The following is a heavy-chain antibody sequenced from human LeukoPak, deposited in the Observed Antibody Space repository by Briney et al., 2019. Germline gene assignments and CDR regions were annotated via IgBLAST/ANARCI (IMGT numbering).Heavy chain of an antibody. J-gene: IGHJ4*02. CDR3: ARAGDYGDYLSYFDY. V-gene: IGHV3-33*01. CDR1: GFTFSSYG. D-gene: IGHD4-17*01. Sequence: GRSLRLSCAASGFTFSSYGMHWVRQAPGKGLEWVAVLWCDGTYEYYADSVKGRFTISRDNSKNKLYLHMDSLRAEDTAVYYCARAGDYGDYLSYFDYWGQGTMVTVSS. CDR2: LWCDGTYE.